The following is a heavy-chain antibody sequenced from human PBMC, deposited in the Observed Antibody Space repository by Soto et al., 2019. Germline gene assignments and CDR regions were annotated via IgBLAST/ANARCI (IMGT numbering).Heavy chain of an antibody. J-gene: IGHJ6*02. CDR2: IHSGGST. D-gene: IGHD3-16*01. CDR1: GFTVSSSH. Sequence: PGGSLRLSCAASGFTVSSSHMSWVRKAPGKGLEWVSIIHSGGSTSYADSVRGRFTISSDVSKSTVYLQMNSLRAEDTAVYYCAKRIKPDVLKLLKSDRGQNLGNAMDVWGQGTTVTVSS. V-gene: IGHV3-53*01. CDR3: AKRIKPDVLKLLKSDRGQNLGNAMDV.